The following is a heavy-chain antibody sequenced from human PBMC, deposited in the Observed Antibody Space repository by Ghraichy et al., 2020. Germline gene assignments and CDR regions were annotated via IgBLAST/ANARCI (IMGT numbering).Heavy chain of an antibody. CDR3: ARAKRELLGDYFDY. CDR1: GFTFSSYS. D-gene: IGHD1-26*01. CDR2: ISSSSSYI. J-gene: IGHJ4*02. V-gene: IGHV3-21*01. Sequence: GESLNISCAASGFTFSSYSMNWVRQAPGKGLEWVSSISSSSSYIYYADSVKGRFTISRDNAKNSLYLQMNSLRAEDTAVYYCARAKRELLGDYFDYWGQGTLVTVSS.